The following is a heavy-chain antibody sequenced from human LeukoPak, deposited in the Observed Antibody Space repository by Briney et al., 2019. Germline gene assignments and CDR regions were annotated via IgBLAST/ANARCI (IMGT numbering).Heavy chain of an antibody. CDR2: MNPNSGNT. D-gene: IGHD6-13*01. V-gene: IGHV1-8*01. Sequence: GASVKASCKASGYTFTSYDINWVRQATGQGLEWMGWMNPNSGNTGYAQKFQGRVTMTRNTSISTAYMELSSLRSEDTAVYYCARVYSSSWYYYYGMDVWGQGTTVTVSS. CDR1: GYTFTSYD. J-gene: IGHJ6*02. CDR3: ARVYSSSWYYYYGMDV.